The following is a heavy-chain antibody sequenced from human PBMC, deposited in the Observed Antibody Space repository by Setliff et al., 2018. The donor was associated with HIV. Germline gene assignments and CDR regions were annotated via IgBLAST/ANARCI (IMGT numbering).Heavy chain of an antibody. J-gene: IGHJ3*02. CDR3: ARLRGAFDI. CDR2: IYYSGST. CDR1: GGSISSSSYY. V-gene: IGHV4-39*01. Sequence: PSETLSLTCTVSGGSISSSSYYWGWIRQPPGKGLEWIGSIYYSGSTYYNPSLKRRVTISVDTSKNQFSLKLSSVTAADAAVYYCARLRGAFDIWGQGTMVTVSS.